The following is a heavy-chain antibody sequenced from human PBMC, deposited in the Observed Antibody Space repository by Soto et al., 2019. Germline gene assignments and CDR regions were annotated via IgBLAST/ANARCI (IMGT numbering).Heavy chain of an antibody. CDR2: ISAYNGNT. CDR1: GYTFTSYG. D-gene: IGHD3-3*01. J-gene: IGHJ5*01. V-gene: IGHV1-18*01. Sequence: ASVKVSCKASGYTFTSYGISWVRQAPGQGFEWMGWISAYNGNTNYAQKLQGRVTMTTDTSTSTAYMELRSLRSDDTAVYYCARDLFYYDFWSGNWFDPWGQGTMVTVSS. CDR3: ARDLFYYDFWSGNWFDP.